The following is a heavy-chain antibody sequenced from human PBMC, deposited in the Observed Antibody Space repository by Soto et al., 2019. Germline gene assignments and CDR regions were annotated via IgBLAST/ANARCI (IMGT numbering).Heavy chain of an antibody. CDR2: IHYSGST. CDR3: ARRDRPSFAFDI. CDR1: GGSISSSSYY. Sequence: PSETLSLTCTVSGGSISSSSYYWGWIRQPPGKGLEWIGSIHYSGSTYYNPSLKSRVTISVDTSKNQFSLKLSSVTAADTAVYYCARRDRPSFAFDIWGQGTMVTVSS. D-gene: IGHD3-22*01. J-gene: IGHJ3*02. V-gene: IGHV4-39*01.